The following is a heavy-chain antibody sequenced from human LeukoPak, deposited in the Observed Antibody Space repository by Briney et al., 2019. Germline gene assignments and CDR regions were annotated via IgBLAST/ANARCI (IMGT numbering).Heavy chain of an antibody. V-gene: IGHV1-46*02. CDR2: INPSGSST. CDR1: VFTFHNYY. Sequence: ASVTVSYMPSVFTFHNYYMHWVRQAPGQGRGWMGIINPSGSSTNYEKKFQGRLTLTRDTSTSTVYMELSSLRSEDAAVYYCARDNSDTWGWWFDPWGQGTLVTVSS. D-gene: IGHD1-26*01. CDR3: ARDNSDTWGWWFDP. J-gene: IGHJ5*02.